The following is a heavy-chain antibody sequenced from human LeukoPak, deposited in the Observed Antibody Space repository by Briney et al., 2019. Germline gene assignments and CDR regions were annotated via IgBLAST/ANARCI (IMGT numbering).Heavy chain of an antibody. J-gene: IGHJ4*02. Sequence: EASVKVSCKASGYTFTSYGISWVRQAPGQGLEWMGWISAYNGNTNYAQKLQGRVTMTTDTSTSTAYMELRSLRSDDTAVYYCASAEGYYYDSSGYLDYWGQGTLVTVSS. CDR2: ISAYNGNT. D-gene: IGHD3-22*01. V-gene: IGHV1-18*01. CDR3: ASAEGYYYDSSGYLDY. CDR1: GYTFTSYG.